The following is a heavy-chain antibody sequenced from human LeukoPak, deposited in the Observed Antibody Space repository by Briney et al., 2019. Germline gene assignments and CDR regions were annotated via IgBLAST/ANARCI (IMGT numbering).Heavy chain of an antibody. V-gene: IGHV4-4*07. D-gene: IGHD2-21*02. J-gene: IGHJ3*02. CDR1: GGSISSYY. Sequence: SETLSLTCTVSGGSISSYYWSWIRQPAGKGLEWIGRIYTSGSTNYNPSLKSRVTMSVDTSKNQFSLKLSSVTAADTAVYYCARESYCGGDCYAFDIWGQGTMVTVSS. CDR3: ARESYCGGDCYAFDI. CDR2: IYTSGST.